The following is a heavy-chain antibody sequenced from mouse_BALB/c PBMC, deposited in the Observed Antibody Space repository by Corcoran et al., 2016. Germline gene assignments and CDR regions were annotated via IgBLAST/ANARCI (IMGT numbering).Heavy chain of an antibody. D-gene: IGHD2-2*01. V-gene: IGHV14-3*02. J-gene: IGHJ3*01. CDR1: GFSIKDTY. Sequence: EVQLQQAGAELVKPRASVKLSCTASGFSIKDTYMHWVKQRPEQSLEWIGRLDPANGNTKYDPKFQGKATIPADTSSNTAYLQLSSLTSEDTAVYYGARNGYDSAYWGQGTLVTVSA. CDR2: LDPANGNT. CDR3: ARNGYDSAY.